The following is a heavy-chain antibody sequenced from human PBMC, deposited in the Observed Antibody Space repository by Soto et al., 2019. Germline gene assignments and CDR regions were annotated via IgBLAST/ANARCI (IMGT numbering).Heavy chain of an antibody. CDR3: ARVQNYLDY. Sequence: PSETLSLTCPVSGGSISSPNFYWSWIRQHPGKGLEWIGHIYYNGTTYYNPTLKSRVSISVDTSKNQFSLKLSSVTTEDTAVYYCARVQNYLDYWGQGTLVTVSS. CDR1: GGSISSPNFY. CDR2: IYYNGTT. D-gene: IGHD3-10*01. J-gene: IGHJ4*02. V-gene: IGHV4-31*03.